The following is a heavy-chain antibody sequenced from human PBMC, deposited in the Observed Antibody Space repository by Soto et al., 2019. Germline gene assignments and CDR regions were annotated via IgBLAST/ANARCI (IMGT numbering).Heavy chain of an antibody. CDR2: INSDGSST. D-gene: IGHD3-22*01. CDR3: ARDYAVNYYDSSGELDY. CDR1: GFTFSSYW. Sequence: GSLRLSCAASGFTFSSYWMHWVRQAPGKGLVWVSRINSDGSSTSYADSVKGRFTISRDNAKNTLYLQMNSLRAEDTAVYYCARDYAVNYYDSSGELDYWGQGTLVTVSS. V-gene: IGHV3-74*01. J-gene: IGHJ4*02.